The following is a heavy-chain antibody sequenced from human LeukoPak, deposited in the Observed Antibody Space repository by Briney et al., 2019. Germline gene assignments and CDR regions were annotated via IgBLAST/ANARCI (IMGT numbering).Heavy chain of an antibody. Sequence: ASVKVSCKVSGYTLTELSMHWVRQAPGKGLEWMGGFDPEDGETIYAQKFQGRVTMTEDTSTDTAYMELSCLRSEDTAVYYCATVTYGSGSYYRGETFDYWGQGTLVTVSS. CDR2: FDPEDGET. CDR1: GYTLTELS. CDR3: ATVTYGSGSYYRGETFDY. V-gene: IGHV1-24*01. D-gene: IGHD3-10*01. J-gene: IGHJ4*02.